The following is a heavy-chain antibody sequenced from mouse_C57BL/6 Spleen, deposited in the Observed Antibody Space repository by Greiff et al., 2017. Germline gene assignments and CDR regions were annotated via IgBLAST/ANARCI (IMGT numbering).Heavy chain of an antibody. CDR3: ARYSNYDYFDY. V-gene: IGHV7-3*01. Sequence: EVQVVESGGGLVQPGGSLSLSCAASGFTFTDYYMSWVRQPPGKALEWLGFIRNKANGYTTEYSASVKGRFTISRDNSQSILYLQMNAPRAEDSATYYCARYSNYDYFDYWGQGTTLTVSS. CDR2: IRNKANGYTT. J-gene: IGHJ2*01. CDR1: GFTFTDYY. D-gene: IGHD2-1*01.